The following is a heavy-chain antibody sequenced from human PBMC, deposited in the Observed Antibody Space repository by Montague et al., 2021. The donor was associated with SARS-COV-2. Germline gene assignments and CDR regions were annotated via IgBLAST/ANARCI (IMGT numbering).Heavy chain of an antibody. CDR1: GGSISSSTYY. CDR2: IFYSGSP. J-gene: IGHJ4*02. Sequence: SETLSLTCAVSGGSISSSTYYWVWIRQPPGKGLEWVGTIFYSGSPYYNPSLKSRVTVSVDTSKNQFSLKLSSVTAADTAVYYCATHQSGTMMAYWGQGTLVTVPS. D-gene: IGHD3-22*01. CDR3: ATHQSGTMMAY. V-gene: IGHV4-39*01.